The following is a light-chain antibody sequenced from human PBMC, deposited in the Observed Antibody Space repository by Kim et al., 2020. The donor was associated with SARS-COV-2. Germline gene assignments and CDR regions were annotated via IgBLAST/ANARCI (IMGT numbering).Light chain of an antibody. CDR1: HSLSSH. CDR3: QQYNFRPPLT. Sequence: SPGARATLSCRASHSLSSHLALYQQKPGLAPRLLIYGASTRATGIPARFSGSGSGTEFTLTISSLQSEDFAVYYCQQYNFRPPLTFGGGTKVDIK. J-gene: IGKJ4*01. V-gene: IGKV3-15*01. CDR2: GAS.